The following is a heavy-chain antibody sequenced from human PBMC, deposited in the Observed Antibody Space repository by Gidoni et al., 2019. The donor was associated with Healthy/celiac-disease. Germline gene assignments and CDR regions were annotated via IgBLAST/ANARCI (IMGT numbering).Heavy chain of an antibody. Sequence: PSETLSLTCAVYGGSFSGYYWSWIRQPPGKGLEWIGEINHSGSTHYHPSLKSRVTISVDTSKNQFSLKLSSVTAAATAVYYCARGKRIYLTMVRGFRSDRFDPCGQGTLVTVSS. CDR2: INHSGST. V-gene: IGHV4-34*01. CDR1: GGSFSGYY. D-gene: IGHD3-10*01. CDR3: ARGKRIYLTMVRGFRSDRFDP. J-gene: IGHJ5*02.